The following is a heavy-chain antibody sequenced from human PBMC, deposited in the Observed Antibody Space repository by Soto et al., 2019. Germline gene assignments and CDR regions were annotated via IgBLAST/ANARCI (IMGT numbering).Heavy chain of an antibody. CDR2: IYHSGNT. Sequence: QVQLQESGPGLVKPSGTLSLTCAVSGGSISSSNWWSWVRQPPGKGLEWIGEIYHSGNTNYKPSLKSRGTMAVDKSMNQFSLKLSSVTAADTAVYYCARRWGEGRVDYWGQGTLVTVSS. J-gene: IGHJ4*02. CDR1: GGSISSSNW. CDR3: ARRWGEGRVDY. V-gene: IGHV4-4*02. D-gene: IGHD3-10*01.